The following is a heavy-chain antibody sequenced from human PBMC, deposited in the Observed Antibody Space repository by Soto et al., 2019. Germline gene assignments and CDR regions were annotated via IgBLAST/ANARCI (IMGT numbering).Heavy chain of an antibody. CDR2: ISAYNGNT. V-gene: IGHV1-18*04. Sequence: ASVKVSCKASGFGLINYGFTWVRQAPGQGLEGMGWISAYNGNTIYAQNLQGRLTMTRDTSTSTAYMELRSLRSDDTAVYYCARLGVTTSVYYYTMDVWGQGTTVTVSS. D-gene: IGHD4-4*01. CDR1: GFGLINYG. CDR3: ARLGVTTSVYYYTMDV. J-gene: IGHJ6*02.